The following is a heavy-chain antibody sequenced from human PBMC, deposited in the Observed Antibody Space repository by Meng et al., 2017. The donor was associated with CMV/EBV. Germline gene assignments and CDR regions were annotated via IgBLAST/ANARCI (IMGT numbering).Heavy chain of an antibody. Sequence: ASVKVSCKASGYTFTSYGISWVRQAPGQGLEWMGWISAYNGNTNYAQKLQGRVTMTTDTSTSTAYMELRSPRSDDTAVYYCATGYYDILTGYWIDAFDIWGQGTMVTVSS. CDR1: GYTFTSYG. D-gene: IGHD3-9*01. J-gene: IGHJ3*02. CDR2: ISAYNGNT. V-gene: IGHV1-18*01. CDR3: ATGYYDILTGYWIDAFDI.